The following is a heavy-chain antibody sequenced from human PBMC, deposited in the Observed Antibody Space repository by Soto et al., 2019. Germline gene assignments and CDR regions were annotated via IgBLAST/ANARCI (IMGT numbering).Heavy chain of an antibody. D-gene: IGHD3-10*01. CDR3: AQRVRSYGLGTVRGNCFDP. CDR1: GLPLTTTGVG. J-gene: IGHJ5*02. Sequence: QITLKESGPTLVRPTQTLTLTCTFSGLPLTTTGVGVGWIRQPPGKAPEWLALIFWVDDKRYSPSLRNRLTITRDTSRNQVTLTRTNMDPVDTATYYCAQRVRSYGLGTVRGNCFDPWGQGMLVTVSS. CDR2: IFWVDDK. V-gene: IGHV2-5*02.